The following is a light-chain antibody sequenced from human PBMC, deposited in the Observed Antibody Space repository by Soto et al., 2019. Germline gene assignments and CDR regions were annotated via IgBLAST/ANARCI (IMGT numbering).Light chain of an antibody. CDR1: SSNIGSNY. CDR2: RNN. V-gene: IGLV1-47*01. Sequence: QSVLTQPPSASGTPGQRVTISCSGSSSNIGSNYVYWYQQLPGTAPKLLIYRNNQRPSGVPDRFSGSKAGTSASLGSCGRRSEDAAEYYCALWDERLSGHYVFGTGSKVTVL. CDR3: ALWDERLSGHYV. J-gene: IGLJ1*01.